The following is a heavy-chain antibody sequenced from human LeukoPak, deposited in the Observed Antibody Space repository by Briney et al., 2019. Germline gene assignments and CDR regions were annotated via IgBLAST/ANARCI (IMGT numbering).Heavy chain of an antibody. D-gene: IGHD6-19*01. Sequence: SQTLSLTCTVSGGSISSGSYYWSWIRQPAGKALEWIGHIYTSGSTSYNPSLQSRVTLSVDTSSHQFSLKVTSVTAADTAVYYCARAGGSVGWYGTIDSWGQGTLVTVSS. V-gene: IGHV4-61*09. J-gene: IGHJ4*02. CDR1: GGSISSGSYY. CDR3: ARAGGSVGWYGTIDS. CDR2: IYTSGST.